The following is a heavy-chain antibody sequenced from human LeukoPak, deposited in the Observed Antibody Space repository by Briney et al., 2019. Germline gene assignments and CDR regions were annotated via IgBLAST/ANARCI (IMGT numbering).Heavy chain of an antibody. CDR3: AGDAGNSGYGCDL. Sequence: GGSLRLSCAASGFTFSQYSMNWVRQAPGKGLEWVSHIRSSSETFYADSVKGRFTISRDNARNSLYLQMSNLRGEDTAIYYCAGDAGNSGYGCDLWGQGTLVTVSS. CDR2: IRSSSET. D-gene: IGHD5-12*01. CDR1: GFTFSQYS. J-gene: IGHJ5*02. V-gene: IGHV3-48*01.